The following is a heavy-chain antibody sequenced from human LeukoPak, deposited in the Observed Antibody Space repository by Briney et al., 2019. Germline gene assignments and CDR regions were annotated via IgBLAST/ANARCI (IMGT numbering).Heavy chain of an antibody. D-gene: IGHD3-22*01. CDR1: GGSISSSSYY. V-gene: IGHV4-39*01. CDR2: IYYSGST. Sequence: PSETLSLTCTVSGGSISSSSYYWGWIRQPPGKGLEWIGSIYYSGSTYYNPSLKSRVTISVDTSKNQFSLKLSSVTAADTAVYYCARRYYYDSSGLYWGQGTLVTVSS. CDR3: ARRYYYDSSGLY. J-gene: IGHJ4*02.